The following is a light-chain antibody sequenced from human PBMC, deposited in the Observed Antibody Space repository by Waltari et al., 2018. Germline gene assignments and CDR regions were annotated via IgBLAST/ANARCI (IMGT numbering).Light chain of an antibody. CDR3: QSYDTSVSAYV. CDR1: SSNIGAHYD. J-gene: IGLJ1*01. CDR2: GNY. Sequence: QSVLTQPPSVSGAPGQRVTISCAGSSSNIGAHYDVPWYQQFPGAAPKLLIFGNYKRPSGVPGRFSGSKSGASASLAITGLQAEDEADYYCQSYDTSVSAYVFGTGTKVTVL. V-gene: IGLV1-40*01.